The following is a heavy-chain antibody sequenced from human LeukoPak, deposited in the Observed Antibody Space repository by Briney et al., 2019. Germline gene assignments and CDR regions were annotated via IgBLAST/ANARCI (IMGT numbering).Heavy chain of an antibody. CDR2: INPSGGST. Sequence: ASVKVSCKASGGTFSSFTIIWVRQAPGQGLEWMGIINPSGGSTSYAQKFQGRVTMTRDMSTSTVYMELSSLRSEDTAVYYCARDPSVVVTTYYFDYWGQGTLVTVSS. D-gene: IGHD2-21*02. J-gene: IGHJ4*02. V-gene: IGHV1-46*01. CDR3: ARDPSVVVTTYYFDY. CDR1: GGTFSSFT.